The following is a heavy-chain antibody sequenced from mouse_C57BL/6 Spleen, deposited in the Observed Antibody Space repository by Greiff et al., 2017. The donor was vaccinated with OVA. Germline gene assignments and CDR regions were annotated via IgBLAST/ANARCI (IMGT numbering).Heavy chain of an antibody. V-gene: IGHV1-22*01. CDR2: INPNNGGT. Sequence: EVKLQESGPELVKPGASVKMSCKASGYTFTDYNMHWVKQSHGKSLEWIGYINPNNGGTSYNQKFKGKATLTVNKSSSTAYMELRSLTSEDSAVYYCARDEGYGYDAVFAYWGQGTLVTVSA. CDR1: GYTFTDYN. J-gene: IGHJ3*01. D-gene: IGHD2-2*01. CDR3: ARDEGYGYDAVFAY.